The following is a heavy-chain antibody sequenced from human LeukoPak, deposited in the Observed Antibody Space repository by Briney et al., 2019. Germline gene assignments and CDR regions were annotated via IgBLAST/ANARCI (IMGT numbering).Heavy chain of an antibody. CDR1: GFTFSNYA. D-gene: IGHD3-3*01. J-gene: IGHJ4*02. V-gene: IGHV3-23*01. CDR3: AKRWKYDFWSGASYFDC. Sequence: GGSLRLSCAASGFTFSNYAMAWVRQAPGKGLEWVSSISGSGSVTNYADSVKGRFTISRENSRNKLSLQMNSLRDEDSDVYYCAKRWKYDFWSGASYFDCWGQGVMVTVSS. CDR2: ISGSGSVT.